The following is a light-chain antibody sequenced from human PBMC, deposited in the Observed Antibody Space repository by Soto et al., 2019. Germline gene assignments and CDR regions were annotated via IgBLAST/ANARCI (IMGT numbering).Light chain of an antibody. J-gene: IGKJ4*02. V-gene: IGKV1-5*01. CDR3: QQYHSYPLT. CDR1: QTISSW. Sequence: DIEMTQSPSTLSASVGDRVTITCRASQTISSWLAWYQQKPGKAPNLLIYDASSLESGVPSRFSGSGSGKEFTLTISSLQPDDFATYYCQQYHSYPLTFGGGTKVEIK. CDR2: DAS.